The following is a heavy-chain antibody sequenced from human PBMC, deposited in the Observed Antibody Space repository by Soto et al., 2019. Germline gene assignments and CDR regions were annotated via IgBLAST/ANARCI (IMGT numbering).Heavy chain of an antibody. CDR2: ISSSSSTI. CDR1: GFRFSSYS. CDR3: ARESAALNWFDP. V-gene: IGHV3-48*02. Sequence: GGSLRLSCRTSGFRFSSYSMNWVRQAPGKGLEWVSYISSSSSTIYYADSVKGRFTISRDNAKNSLYLQMNSLRDEDTAVYYCARESAALNWFDPWGQGTLVTSPQ. J-gene: IGHJ5*02. D-gene: IGHD2-2*01.